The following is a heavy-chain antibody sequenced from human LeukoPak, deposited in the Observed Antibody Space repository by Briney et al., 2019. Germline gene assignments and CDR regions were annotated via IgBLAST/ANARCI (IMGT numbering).Heavy chain of an antibody. Sequence: GGSLRLSCAASGFTFSSYAMSWVRQAPGKGLEWVSAISGSGGSTYYADSVKGRFTISRDNSKNTLYLQMNSLRAEDTAVYYCAKDEEYYDSSGYPPLLNYFDHWGQGTLVTVSS. CDR3: AKDEEYYDSSGYPPLLNYFDH. CDR2: ISGSGGST. V-gene: IGHV3-23*01. D-gene: IGHD3-22*01. J-gene: IGHJ4*02. CDR1: GFTFSSYA.